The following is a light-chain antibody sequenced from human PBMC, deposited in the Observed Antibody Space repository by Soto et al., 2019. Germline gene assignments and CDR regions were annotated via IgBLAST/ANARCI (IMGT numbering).Light chain of an antibody. CDR3: QQYNTWPPIP. CDR2: GAS. V-gene: IGKV3-15*01. J-gene: IGKJ5*01. CDR1: QSVSSN. Sequence: EIVMTQSPATLSVSPGERATLSCRASQSVSSNLAWYQQKPGQAPRLLIFGASTRATGIPARFSGSGFGTEFTLTIRSLQSEDFGVYYCQQYNTWPPIPFRPGTRLDIK.